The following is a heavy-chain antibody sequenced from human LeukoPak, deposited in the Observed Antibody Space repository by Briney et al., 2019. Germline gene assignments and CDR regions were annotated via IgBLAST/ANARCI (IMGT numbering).Heavy chain of an antibody. CDR2: ISSSGSTI. CDR3: ARASSQYYYGSGKNNWFDH. CDR1: GFTFSDYY. J-gene: IGHJ5*02. V-gene: IGHV3-11*01. Sequence: GGSLRLSCAASGFTFSDYYMSWIRQAPGKGLEWVSYISSSGSTIYYADSVKGRFTISRDNAKNSLYLQMNSLRAEDTAVYYCARASSQYYYGSGKNNWFDHWGQGTLVTVSS. D-gene: IGHD3-10*01.